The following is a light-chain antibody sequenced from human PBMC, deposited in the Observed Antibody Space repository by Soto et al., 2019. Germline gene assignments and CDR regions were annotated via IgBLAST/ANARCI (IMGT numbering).Light chain of an antibody. CDR3: QQYNGYWT. V-gene: IGKV1-5*03. CDR1: LSISDS. CDR2: EAS. J-gene: IGKJ1*01. Sequence: DIQMTQSPSTLSASVGDRVTINCRASLSISDSLAWYQQKPGKAPKLLIYEASSLKSGVPSRFSGSRSGTEYTLTISSLQPDDFATYYCQQYNGYWTFGQGTKVEIK.